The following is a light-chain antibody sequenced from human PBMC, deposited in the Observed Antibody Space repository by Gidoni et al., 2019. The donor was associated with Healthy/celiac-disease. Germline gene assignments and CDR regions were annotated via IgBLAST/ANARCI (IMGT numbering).Light chain of an antibody. Sequence: EIVLTQSPATLSLSPGERATLSCRASQSVSSYLAWYQQKPGQAPRLLIYDASNRATGIPARFSGSGSGTDFTLTISSLEPEDFAVYYCQQRSNWITFGQRNHDWRLN. V-gene: IGKV3-11*01. CDR1: QSVSSY. CDR3: QQRSNWIT. CDR2: DAS. J-gene: IGKJ5*01.